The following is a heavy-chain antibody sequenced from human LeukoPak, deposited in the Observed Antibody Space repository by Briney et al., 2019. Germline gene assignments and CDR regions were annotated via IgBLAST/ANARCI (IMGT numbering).Heavy chain of an antibody. Sequence: PGGSLRLSCATSGFTFSDYYMSWIRQAPGKGLEWVSYVSSSGNTIYYADSVEGRFTISRDNAKNSLYLQMNNLRVEDTAMYYCAGGTGFIIKDWGQGTLVTVSS. D-gene: IGHD3-9*01. CDR1: GFTFSDYY. CDR3: AGGTGFIIKD. J-gene: IGHJ4*02. V-gene: IGHV3-11*01. CDR2: VSSSGNTI.